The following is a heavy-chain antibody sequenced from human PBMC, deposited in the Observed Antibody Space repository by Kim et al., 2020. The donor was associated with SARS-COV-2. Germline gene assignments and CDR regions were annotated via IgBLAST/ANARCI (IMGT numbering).Heavy chain of an antibody. D-gene: IGHD3-3*02. V-gene: IGHV3-7*01. CDR2: IKPDGSEK. CDR1: GFTFSSDW. Sequence: GGSLRHSCAASGFTFSSDWMSWVRQAPGKGLQWVANIKPDGSEKYYLDSVRGRFTISRDNAKNSLYLHMSRLRAEDTAVYYCARAAFSHEIEDWGQGTL. J-gene: IGHJ4*02. CDR3: ARAAFSHEIED.